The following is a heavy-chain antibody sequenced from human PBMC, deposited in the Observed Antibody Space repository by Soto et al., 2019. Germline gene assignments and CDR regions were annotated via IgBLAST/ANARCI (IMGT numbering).Heavy chain of an antibody. CDR1: GGSISSSSYY. V-gene: IGHV4-39*01. Sequence: QLQLQESGPGLVKPSETLSLTCTVSGGSISSSSYYWGWIRQPPGKGLEWIGSIYYSGSTYYNPSLKSRVTISVDTSKNQIALTLSSVTAEETAVYYCARHETGPRWLRGNPFDYWGQGTLVTVSS. J-gene: IGHJ4*02. D-gene: IGHD5-12*01. CDR2: IYYSGST. CDR3: ARHETGPRWLRGNPFDY.